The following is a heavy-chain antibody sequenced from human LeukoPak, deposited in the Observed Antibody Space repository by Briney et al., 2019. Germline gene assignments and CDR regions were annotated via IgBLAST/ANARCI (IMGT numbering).Heavy chain of an antibody. J-gene: IGHJ3*02. Sequence: GGSLRLSCAASGFTVSSNYMSWVRHARGKGLEWVSVIYSGGTTYYADSVKGRFTISRDNSNNTLYLQMNSLRAEDTAVYYCARGPVTRFEIWGQGTMVTVSS. CDR1: GFTVSSNY. D-gene: IGHD4-17*01. CDR3: ARGPVTRFEI. CDR2: IYSGGTT. V-gene: IGHV3-53*01.